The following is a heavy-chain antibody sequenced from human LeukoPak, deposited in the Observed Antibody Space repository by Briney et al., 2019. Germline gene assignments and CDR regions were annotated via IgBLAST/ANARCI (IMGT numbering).Heavy chain of an antibody. V-gene: IGHV4-61*09. Sequence: PSETLSLTCTVSGASINSSPYYWTWIRQPAGKGLEWIGHIFTTGPGSYNPSLRSRVTISRDTSKNEFSLSLNSVTAADTAVYYCAGSWNAERSFDPWGQGTLVTASS. D-gene: IGHD1-1*01. CDR2: IFTTGPG. CDR3: AGSWNAERSFDP. J-gene: IGHJ5*02. CDR1: GASINSSPYY.